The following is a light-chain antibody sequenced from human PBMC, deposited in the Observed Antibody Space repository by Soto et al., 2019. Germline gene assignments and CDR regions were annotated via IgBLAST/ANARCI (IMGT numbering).Light chain of an antibody. Sequence: EIVMTQSPATLSVSPGERATLSCRASQSISSSLAWYQQKPGQAPRLLIYGASTRATGIPARFSGSGSGTEFTLTISSLQSEDFAVYYCQQRSSWPFTFGPGTKVDIK. J-gene: IGKJ3*01. CDR3: QQRSSWPFT. CDR2: GAS. V-gene: IGKV3-15*01. CDR1: QSISSS.